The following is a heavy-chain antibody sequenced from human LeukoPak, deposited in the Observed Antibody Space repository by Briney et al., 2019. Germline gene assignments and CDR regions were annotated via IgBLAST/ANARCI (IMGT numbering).Heavy chain of an antibody. J-gene: IGHJ6*02. D-gene: IGHD6-13*01. CDR2: IKKKADGGTT. CDR1: GFTFSNAY. V-gene: IGHV3-15*01. CDR3: TTGLAAAGYYYGLDV. Sequence: GSLGLSCAASGFTFSNAYMSWVRQAPGKGLEWVGRIKKKADGGTTDYAAPVKGRFTISRDDSKATLYLQMNSLKIEDTAVYYCTTGLAAAGYYYGLDVWGQGTTVTVSS.